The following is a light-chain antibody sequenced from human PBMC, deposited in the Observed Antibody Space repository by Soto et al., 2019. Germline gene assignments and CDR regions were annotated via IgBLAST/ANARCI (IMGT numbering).Light chain of an antibody. CDR3: ETWDSNTQV. Sequence: QSVLTQPPSASGTPGQRVTISCSGSSSNIGSNTVNWYQQLPGTAPKLLIYSNNQRPSGVPDRFSGSKSGTSASLAISGLQSEDEADYYCETWDSNTQVFGGGTKVTVL. V-gene: IGLV1-44*01. CDR2: SNN. CDR1: SSNIGSNT. J-gene: IGLJ2*01.